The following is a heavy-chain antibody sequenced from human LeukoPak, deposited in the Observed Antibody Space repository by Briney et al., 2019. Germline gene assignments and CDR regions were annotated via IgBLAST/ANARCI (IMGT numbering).Heavy chain of an antibody. V-gene: IGHV3-9*01. CDR1: GFTFDDYA. J-gene: IGHJ4*02. D-gene: IGHD6-13*01. CDR3: AKDGVPGYSSSWYGLLLNG. Sequence: GRSLRLSCAASGFTFDDYAMHWVRQAPGKGLEWVSGISWNSGSIGYADSVKGRFTISRDNAKNSLYLQTNSLRAEDTALYYCAKDGVPGYSSSWYGLLLNGWGQGTLVTVSS. CDR2: ISWNSGSI.